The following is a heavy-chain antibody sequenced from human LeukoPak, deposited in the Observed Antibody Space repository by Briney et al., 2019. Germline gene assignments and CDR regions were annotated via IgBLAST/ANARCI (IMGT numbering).Heavy chain of an antibody. Sequence: GESLKISCKGSGYSFTTYWIGWVRQMPGKGLEWMGIIYPGDSATRYSPSFQGQVTMSADKSISTAYLQWSSLKASDTAMYYCTRPGIAAAGLSDYYFDRWGQGTLVTVSS. D-gene: IGHD6-13*01. J-gene: IGHJ4*02. V-gene: IGHV5-51*01. CDR3: TRPGIAAAGLSDYYFDR. CDR2: IYPGDSAT. CDR1: GYSFTTYW.